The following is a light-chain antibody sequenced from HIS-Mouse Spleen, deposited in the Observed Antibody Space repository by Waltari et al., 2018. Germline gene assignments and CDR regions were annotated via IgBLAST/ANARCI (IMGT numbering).Light chain of an antibody. J-gene: IGLJ3*02. Sequence: SYVLTQPPSVSVAPGQTARIICGGNQLFSKSVHWYQQKPGQAPVLVVYDDSDRPSGIPARFSGSNSGNTATLTISRVEAGDEADYYCQVWDSSSDHWVFGGGTKLTVL. CDR3: QVWDSSSDHWV. CDR2: DDS. V-gene: IGLV3-21*02. CDR1: QLFSKS.